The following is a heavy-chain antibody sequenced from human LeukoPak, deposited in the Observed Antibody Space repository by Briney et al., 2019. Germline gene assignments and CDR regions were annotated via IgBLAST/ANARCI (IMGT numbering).Heavy chain of an antibody. J-gene: IGHJ3*02. Sequence: GESLKISCEGSGYTFTTYWIGWVRQMPGKGLEWMGIIYPGDSDTRYSPSFQGQVTISADKSISTAYLQWSSLKASDTVIYFCARRPYDILTGYYIGPNGAFDIWGQGTMVTVSS. CDR2: IYPGDSDT. CDR3: ARRPYDILTGYYIGPNGAFDI. D-gene: IGHD3-9*01. CDR1: GYTFTTYW. V-gene: IGHV5-51*01.